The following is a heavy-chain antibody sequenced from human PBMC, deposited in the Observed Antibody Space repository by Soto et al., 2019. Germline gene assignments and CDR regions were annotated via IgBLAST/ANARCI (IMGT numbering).Heavy chain of an antibody. D-gene: IGHD7-27*01. J-gene: IGHJ4*02. CDR2: IYHSGST. CDR3: ARHWAPVDY. V-gene: IGHV4-30-2*01. CDR1: GGSISSGGYS. Sequence: SETLSLTCAVSGGSISSGGYSWSWIRQPPGKGLEWIGYIYHSGSTYYNPSLKSRVTISVDRSKNQFSLKLSSVTAADTAVYYCARHWAPVDYWGQGTLVTVSS.